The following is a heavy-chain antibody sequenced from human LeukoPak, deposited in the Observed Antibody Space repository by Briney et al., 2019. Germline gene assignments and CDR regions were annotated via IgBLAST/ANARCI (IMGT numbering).Heavy chain of an antibody. CDR3: ARGRVVTGSTVIDY. D-gene: IGHD2-21*02. Sequence: GGSLRLSCAASGFTFSSYAMHWVRRAPGKALGWVATISSDGGNRYYSDSVKGRFTISRDNSKNTLYLQMNSLRPEDTAVFHCARGRVVTGSTVIDYWGQGTLVTVSS. CDR2: ISSDGGNR. J-gene: IGHJ4*02. CDR1: GFTFSSYA. V-gene: IGHV3-30-3*01.